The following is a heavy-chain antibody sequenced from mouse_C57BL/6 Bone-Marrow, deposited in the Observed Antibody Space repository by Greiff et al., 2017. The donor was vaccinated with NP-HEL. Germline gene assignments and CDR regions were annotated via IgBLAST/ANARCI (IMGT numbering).Heavy chain of an antibody. V-gene: IGHV5-9*01. CDR2: ISGGGGNT. D-gene: IGHD2-10*02. Sequence: EVQGVESGGGLVKPGGSLKLSCAASGFTFSSYTMSWVRQTPEKRLEWVATISGGGGNTYYPDSVKGRFTISRDNAKNTLYLQMSSLRSEDTALYYCARQYGNSIAYWGQGTLVTVSA. CDR1: GFTFSSYT. CDR3: ARQYGNSIAY. J-gene: IGHJ3*01.